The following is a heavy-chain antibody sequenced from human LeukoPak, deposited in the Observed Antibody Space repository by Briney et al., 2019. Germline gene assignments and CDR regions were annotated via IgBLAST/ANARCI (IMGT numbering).Heavy chain of an antibody. V-gene: IGHV1-2*02. D-gene: IGHD1/OR15-1a*01. CDR3: ARCRTAQFDAFDI. J-gene: IGHJ3*02. Sequence: GASVKVSCKASGYTFTSYYMHWVRQAPGQGLEWMGKINPSGGSTNYAQKFQGRVTMTRDTSISTAYMELSRLRSDDTAVYYCARCRTAQFDAFDIWGQGTMVTVSS. CDR2: INPSGGST. CDR1: GYTFTSYY.